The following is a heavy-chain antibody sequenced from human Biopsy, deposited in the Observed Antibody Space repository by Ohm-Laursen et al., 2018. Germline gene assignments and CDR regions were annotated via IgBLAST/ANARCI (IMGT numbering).Heavy chain of an antibody. CDR1: DFTFDDYA. V-gene: IGHV3-9*01. D-gene: IGHD3-10*01. J-gene: IGHJ6*02. CDR3: VKDIRRYFYGMDV. Sequence: SLRLSCSASDFTFDDYAMSWVRQRPGKGPEWVSGITWNSGHIAYADSVKGRFTISRDNAKNVLWLQMNSLRVDDTAMYYCVKDIRRYFYGMDVWGQGTTVIVS. CDR2: ITWNSGHI.